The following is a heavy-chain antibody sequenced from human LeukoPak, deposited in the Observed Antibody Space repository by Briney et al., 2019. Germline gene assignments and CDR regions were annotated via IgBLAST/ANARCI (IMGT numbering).Heavy chain of an antibody. CDR2: IGRGGGDT. CDR3: VKHSGGVYGNSDL. Sequence: GGSLRLSCAASGFTFDTYAMSWFRQAPGKGLEWVSTIGRGGGDTYYADSVKGRFTISKDSSKTPLQMSSLRAEDTAIYFCVKHSGGVYGNSDLWGQGTLVTVSS. D-gene: IGHD1-1*01. CDR1: GFTFDTYA. J-gene: IGHJ5*02. V-gene: IGHV3-23*01.